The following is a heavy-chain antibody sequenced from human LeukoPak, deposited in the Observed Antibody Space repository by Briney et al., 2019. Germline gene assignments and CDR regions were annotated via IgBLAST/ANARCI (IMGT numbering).Heavy chain of an antibody. Sequence: KTSETLSLTCTVSGGSISSSSYYWGWIRQPPGKGLEWIGSIYYSGSTYYNPSLKSRVTISVDTSKNQFSLKLSSVTAADTAVYYCARAVPYYDILTGYYSFYFDYWGQGTLVTVSS. D-gene: IGHD3-9*01. CDR2: IYYSGST. CDR1: GGSISSSSYY. V-gene: IGHV4-39*07. J-gene: IGHJ4*02. CDR3: ARAVPYYDILTGYYSFYFDY.